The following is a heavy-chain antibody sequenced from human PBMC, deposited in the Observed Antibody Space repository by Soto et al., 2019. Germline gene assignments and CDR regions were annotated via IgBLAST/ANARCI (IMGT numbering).Heavy chain of an antibody. Sequence: QVQLVQSGAEVKKPGASVKVSCKASGYTFTSYGISWVRQAPGQGLEWMGWIIAYNGNTNYAQKLQGRVTMTTDTPTSTAYMELRSLRSDDTAVYYCARDRVCSSASCYEAWFAPWGQGTLVTVSS. CDR1: GYTFTSYG. CDR3: ARDRVCSSASCYEAWFAP. D-gene: IGHD2-2*01. J-gene: IGHJ5*02. V-gene: IGHV1-18*01. CDR2: IIAYNGNT.